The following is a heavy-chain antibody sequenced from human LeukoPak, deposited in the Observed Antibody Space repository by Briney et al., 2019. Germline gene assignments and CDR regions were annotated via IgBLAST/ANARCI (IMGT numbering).Heavy chain of an antibody. CDR2: IYNSGST. V-gene: IGHV4-59*01. J-gene: IGHJ3*02. CDR3: ARSVAGHDI. CDR1: GXSISSYH. D-gene: IGHD2-21*01. Sequence: PSETLSLTCTVSGXSISSYHGSWIRQPPGRGLESIGYIYNSGSTNYNPSLKSRVTISVDTSKNHFSLKLSSVTAADTAVYYCARSVAGHDIWGQGTMVTVSS.